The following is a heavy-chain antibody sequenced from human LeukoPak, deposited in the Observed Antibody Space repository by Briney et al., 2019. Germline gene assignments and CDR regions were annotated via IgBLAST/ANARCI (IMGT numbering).Heavy chain of an antibody. D-gene: IGHD2-8*01. V-gene: IGHV3-53*01. CDR1: GFTISANF. J-gene: IGHJ4*02. Sequence: GGSMRLSCVASGFTISANFMNWVRQAPGRGLEWVSTLYSDGSTFYADSVKGRFTISRDNAKNSHFLQMNSLRVEDTALYYCARGFRNGPFDCWGQGTLVTVSS. CDR3: ARGFRNGPFDC. CDR2: LYSDGST.